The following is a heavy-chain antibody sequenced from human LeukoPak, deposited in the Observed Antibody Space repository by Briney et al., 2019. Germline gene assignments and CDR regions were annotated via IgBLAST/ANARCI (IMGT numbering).Heavy chain of an antibody. Sequence: GGSLRLSCAASGFTFSSYWMHWVRQPPGKGLEWVSVIYSGGSTYYADSVKGRFTISRDNSKNTLYLQMNSLRAEDTAVYYCARWRGYYFDYWGQGTLVTVSS. J-gene: IGHJ4*02. CDR1: GFTFSSYW. CDR2: IYSGGST. V-gene: IGHV3-66*01. CDR3: ARWRGYYFDY. D-gene: IGHD3-10*01.